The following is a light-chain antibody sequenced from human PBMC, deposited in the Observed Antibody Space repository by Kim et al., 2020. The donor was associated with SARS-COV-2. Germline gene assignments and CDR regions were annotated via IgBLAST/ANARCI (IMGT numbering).Light chain of an antibody. V-gene: IGLV6-57*03. CDR2: EDN. J-gene: IGLJ3*02. CDR1: SGGIASNY. Sequence: GKTVTISCTRSSGGIASNYVQWYQQRPGSAPTTVIYEDNQRPSGVPDRFSGSIDSSSNSASLTISGLKTEDEADYYCQSYDSSSWVFGGGTKLTVL. CDR3: QSYDSSSWV.